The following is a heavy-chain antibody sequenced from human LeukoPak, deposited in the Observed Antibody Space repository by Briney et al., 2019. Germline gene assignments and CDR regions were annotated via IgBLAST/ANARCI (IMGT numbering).Heavy chain of an antibody. CDR3: ARELYGSGSYYTRYFVY. CDR1: GGTFSSYA. Sequence: ASVKVSCKASGGTFSSYAISWVRQAPGQGLEWMGRIIPILGIANYAQKFQGRVTITADKSTSTAYMELSSLRSEDTAVYYCARELYGSGSYYTRYFVYWGQGTLVTVSS. CDR2: IIPILGIA. J-gene: IGHJ4*02. D-gene: IGHD3-10*01. V-gene: IGHV1-69*04.